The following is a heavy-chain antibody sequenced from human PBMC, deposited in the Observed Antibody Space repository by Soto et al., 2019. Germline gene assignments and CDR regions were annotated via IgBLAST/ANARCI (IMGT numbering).Heavy chain of an antibody. CDR1: GFTFSSYA. D-gene: IGHD2-15*01. CDR3: AKGIYCSGGSCGPVDAFDI. J-gene: IGHJ3*02. Sequence: GGSLRLSCAASGFTFSSYAMSWVRQAPGKGLEWVSAISGSGGSTYYADSVKGRFTISRDNSKNTLYLQMNSLRAEDTAVYYCAKGIYCSGGSCGPVDAFDIWGQGTMVTVSS. CDR2: ISGSGGST. V-gene: IGHV3-23*01.